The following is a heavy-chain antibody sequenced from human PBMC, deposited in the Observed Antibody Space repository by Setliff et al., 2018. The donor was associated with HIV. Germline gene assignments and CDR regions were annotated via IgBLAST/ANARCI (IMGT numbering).Heavy chain of an antibody. CDR1: GYSFTTYA. V-gene: IGHV1-18*01. D-gene: IGHD6-19*01. J-gene: IGHJ4*02. CDR2: ISGYNGDT. Sequence: ASVKVSCKASGYSFTTYAISWVRQAPGQGREWMGWISGYNGDTHSTQKVQGRVTMTTDTSTNTAYTEVRRLRSDDTAVYYCARNSFPVGVTGTGPLFDYWGQGTLVTVSS. CDR3: ARNSFPVGVTGTGPLFDY.